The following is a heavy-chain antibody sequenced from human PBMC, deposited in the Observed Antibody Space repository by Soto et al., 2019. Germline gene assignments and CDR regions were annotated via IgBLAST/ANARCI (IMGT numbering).Heavy chain of an antibody. Sequence: QITLNESGPTQVKPRQTLTLTCTFSGFSLTTSGVGVGWIRQSPGKAPEWLALIYWDGDKRYSPSLKSRLTITKDTSKNQVVLTMADLDPADTAIYYCAHRVLRAVFGLVTTTAIYFDFWGQGTPVAVSS. D-gene: IGHD3-3*01. CDR2: IYWDGDK. CDR1: GFSLTTSGVG. V-gene: IGHV2-5*02. CDR3: AHRVLRAVFGLVTTTAIYFDF. J-gene: IGHJ4*02.